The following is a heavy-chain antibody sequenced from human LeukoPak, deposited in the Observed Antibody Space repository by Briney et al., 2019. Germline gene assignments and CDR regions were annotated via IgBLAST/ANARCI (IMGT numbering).Heavy chain of an antibody. CDR1: GFTFSNAW. Sequence: PGGSLRLSCAASGFTFSNAWMSWVRQAPGEGLEWVGRIKSKTDGGTTDYAAPVKGRFTISRDDSKNTLYLQMNSLKTEDTAVYYCTTDRAGMVRGVWSGKTGFYYMDVWGKGTTVTVSS. CDR2: IKSKTDGGTT. CDR3: TTDRAGMVRGVWSGKTGFYYMDV. D-gene: IGHD3-10*01. J-gene: IGHJ6*03. V-gene: IGHV3-15*01.